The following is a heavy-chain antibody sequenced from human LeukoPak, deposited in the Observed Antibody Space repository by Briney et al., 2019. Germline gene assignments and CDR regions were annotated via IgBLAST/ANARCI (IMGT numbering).Heavy chain of an antibody. D-gene: IGHD2-15*01. CDR1: GGSFSGYY. CDR3: VRRRVVVVAATVPSLKRYWYFDL. Sequence: SETLSLTCAVYGGSFSGYYWSWIRQPPGKGLEWIGEINHSGSTNYNPSLKSRFTISVDTSKNQFYLKLRSVSAADTAVYYCVRRRVVVVAATVPSLKRYWYFDLWGRGTLVTVSS. J-gene: IGHJ2*01. CDR2: INHSGST. V-gene: IGHV4-34*01.